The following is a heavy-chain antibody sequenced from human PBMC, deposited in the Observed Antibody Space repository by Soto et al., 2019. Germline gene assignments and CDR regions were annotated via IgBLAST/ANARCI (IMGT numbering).Heavy chain of an antibody. CDR1: GDTFSSYG. CDR3: AVDYDILTGYTY. V-gene: IGHV1-18*01. CDR2: VSGYNGNT. Sequence: ASVKVSCKASGDTFSSYGISWVRQAPGQGLEWMGWVSGYNGNTKYAQNLQGRATMTTDTSTSTAYMELRSLRSDDTAVYYCAVDYDILTGYTYWGQGTLVTVSS. J-gene: IGHJ4*02. D-gene: IGHD3-9*01.